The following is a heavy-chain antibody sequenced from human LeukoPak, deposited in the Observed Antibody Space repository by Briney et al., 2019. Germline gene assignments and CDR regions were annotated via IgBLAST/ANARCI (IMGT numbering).Heavy chain of an antibody. J-gene: IGHJ4*02. CDR1: GFTVGSNY. D-gene: IGHD3-22*01. V-gene: IGHV3-53*01. CDR3: ARGPYYYDSSGLHY. Sequence: PGGSLRLSCAASGFTVGSNYMSWVRQAPGKGLEWVSVIFSGGSTYYADSVKGRFTISRDNSKNTLYLQVNSLRAEDTAVYYCARGPYYYDSSGLHYWGQGTLVTVSS. CDR2: IFSGGST.